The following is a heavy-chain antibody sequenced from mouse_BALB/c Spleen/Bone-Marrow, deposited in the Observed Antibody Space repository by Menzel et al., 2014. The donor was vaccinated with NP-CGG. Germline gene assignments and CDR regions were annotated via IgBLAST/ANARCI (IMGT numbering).Heavy chain of an antibody. CDR3: SRDSSGYFDY. CDR1: GFTFSYYA. D-gene: IGHD3-1*01. Sequence: EVMLVESGGGLVKPGGSPKLSCAASGFTFSYYAMSWVRQSPEKSLEWVAEISSGGSYTYYPDTVTGRFTISRDNAKNTLYLEMSSLRSEDTAMYYCSRDSSGYFDYWGQGTTLTVST. J-gene: IGHJ2*01. V-gene: IGHV5-9-4*01. CDR2: ISSGGSYT.